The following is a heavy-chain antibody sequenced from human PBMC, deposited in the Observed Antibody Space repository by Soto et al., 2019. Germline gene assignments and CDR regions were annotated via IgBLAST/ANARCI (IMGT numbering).Heavy chain of an antibody. CDR1: GFTFSNYA. J-gene: IGHJ5*02. Sequence: EVQLLEAGGGLVQPGGSLRLSCAASGFTFSNYAIRWVRQAPGKGLEWVSSITGSGDTTYYADSVKGRFTISRDNSKYTVYLQMNSLRVEDTGVYYCAKDPLKYSSCWYLEWWFVPWGQGTLVTVSS. CDR3: AKDPLKYSSCWYLEWWFVP. V-gene: IGHV3-23*01. D-gene: IGHD6-13*01. CDR2: ITGSGDTT.